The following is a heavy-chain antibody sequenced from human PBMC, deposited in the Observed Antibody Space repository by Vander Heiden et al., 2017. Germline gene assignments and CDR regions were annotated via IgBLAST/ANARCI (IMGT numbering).Heavy chain of an antibody. CDR3: ARYTTPYYYGAGSDYYYGMDV. D-gene: IGHD3-10*01. J-gene: IGHJ6*02. V-gene: IGHV3-21*01. CDR1: GFTFSSYS. Sequence: EVQLVESGGGLVKPGGSLRLSCAASGFTFSSYSMNWVRQAPGKGLEWVSSISSSSSYIYYADSVKGRFTIARDNAKNSLYLQMNSLRAEETAVYYCARYTTPYYYGAGSDYYYGMDVWGQGTTVTVSS. CDR2: ISSSSSYI.